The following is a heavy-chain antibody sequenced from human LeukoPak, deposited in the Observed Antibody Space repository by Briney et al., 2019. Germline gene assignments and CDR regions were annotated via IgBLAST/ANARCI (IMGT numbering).Heavy chain of an antibody. Sequence: PSETLSLTCTVSGGSISSSTYYWGWIRQPPGKGLEWIGSIYYSGSTYYNPSLKSRVTISVDRSKNQFSLKLSSVTAADTAVYYCASRANWVFGAFDIWGQGTMVTVSS. CDR1: GGSISSSTYY. V-gene: IGHV4-39*07. CDR3: ASRANWVFGAFDI. D-gene: IGHD1-1*01. CDR2: IYYSGST. J-gene: IGHJ3*02.